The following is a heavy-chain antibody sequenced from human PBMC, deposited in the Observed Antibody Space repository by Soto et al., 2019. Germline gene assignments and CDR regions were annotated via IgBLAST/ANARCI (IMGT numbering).Heavy chain of an antibody. D-gene: IGHD1-26*01. CDR1: GLDFSSGV. V-gene: IGHV3-23*01. CDR3: AKVGPSYYYGMDV. CDR2: ISGSGRTI. Sequence: GSPRLSCATSGLDFSSGVMCWVRQAPGKGLEWVSSISGSGRTIYHADSMRGRFAISRDNSKTSLYQQLNNLRVDDTAVYYCAKVGPSYYYGMDVWGQGTTVTVSS. J-gene: IGHJ6*02.